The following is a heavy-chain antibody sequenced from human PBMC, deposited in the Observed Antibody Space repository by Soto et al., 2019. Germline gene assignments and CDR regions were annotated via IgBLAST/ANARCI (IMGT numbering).Heavy chain of an antibody. CDR1: GFTFSSYA. D-gene: IGHD6-19*01. Sequence: GGSLRLSCAASGFTFSSYAMSWVRQAPGKWLEWVAATSDSGGRTYYADSAKGRLNISRDNSKNPLYLQMNSLRAEETAVYYCASVAVARTDYWGQGTLVTVSS. CDR3: ASVAVARTDY. J-gene: IGHJ4*02. V-gene: IGHV3-23*01. CDR2: TSDSGGRT.